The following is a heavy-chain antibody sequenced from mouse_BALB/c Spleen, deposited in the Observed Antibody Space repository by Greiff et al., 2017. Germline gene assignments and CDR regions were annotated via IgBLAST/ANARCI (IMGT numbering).Heavy chain of an antibody. Sequence: EVKLVESGAELVRSGASVKLSCTASGFNIKDYYMHWVKQRPEQGLEWIGWIDPENGDTEYAPKFQGKATMTADTSSNTAYLQLSSLTSEDTAVYYCNAGDYGNFPAYWGQGTLVTVSA. D-gene: IGHD2-1*01. CDR3: NAGDYGNFPAY. V-gene: IGHV14-4*02. J-gene: IGHJ3*01. CDR2: IDPENGDT. CDR1: GFNIKDYY.